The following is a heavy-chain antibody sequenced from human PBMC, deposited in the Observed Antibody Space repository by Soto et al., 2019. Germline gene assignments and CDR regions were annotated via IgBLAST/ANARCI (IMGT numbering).Heavy chain of an antibody. J-gene: IGHJ5*02. Sequence: KASETLSLTCTVSGGSIRSDGYYWSWIRLHPGKGLEWIGYIYYSGSTYYNPSLKSRVSISADTSNNQFSLKLTSVTAADTAVYYCAGGSSKSWFDPWGQGTLVTVSS. CDR2: IYYSGST. V-gene: IGHV4-31*03. CDR3: AGGSSKSWFDP. D-gene: IGHD6-6*01. CDR1: GGSIRSDGYY.